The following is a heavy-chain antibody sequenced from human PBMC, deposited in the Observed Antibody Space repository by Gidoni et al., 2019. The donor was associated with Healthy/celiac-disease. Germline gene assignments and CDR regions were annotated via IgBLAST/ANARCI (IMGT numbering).Heavy chain of an antibody. Sequence: QVQLVESGGGVVQHGRSLRLSCAASGFPFSSYAMHWVRQAPGKGLEWVAVISYDGSNKYYADSVKGRFTISRDNSKNTLYLQMNSLRAEDTAVYYCARESGYSYAFDIWGQGTMVTVSS. J-gene: IGHJ3*02. D-gene: IGHD5-18*01. CDR2: ISYDGSNK. CDR3: ARESGYSYAFDI. CDR1: GFPFSSYA. V-gene: IGHV3-30-3*01.